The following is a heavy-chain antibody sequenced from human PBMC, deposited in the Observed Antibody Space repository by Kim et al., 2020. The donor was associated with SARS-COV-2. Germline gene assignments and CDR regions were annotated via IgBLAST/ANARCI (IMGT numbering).Heavy chain of an antibody. V-gene: IGHV4-31*03. CDR1: GGSISSGAYY. J-gene: IGHJ4*02. Sequence: SETLSLTCTVSGGSISSGAYYWSWIRQHPGKGLEWIAYIYYSGSTYYNPSLKSRVTISVDTSKNQFSLKLSSVTAAETAVYYCARVSGGAFDYWGQGALVTVSS. CDR3: ARVSGGAFDY. D-gene: IGHD1-26*01. CDR2: IYYSGST.